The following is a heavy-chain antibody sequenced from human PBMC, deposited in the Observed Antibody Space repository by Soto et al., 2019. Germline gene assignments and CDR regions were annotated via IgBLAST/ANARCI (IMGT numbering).Heavy chain of an antibody. CDR3: AKMASVGYCTAGVCSENDY. CDR1: GFTFSSYA. J-gene: IGHJ4*02. Sequence: GGSLRLSCAASGFTFSSYAMSWVRQAPGKGLEWVSAISGSGGSTYYADSVKGLFSISRDNSKNTRYLQLNRLIAEDTAVYYVAKMASVGYCTAGVCSENDYWGQGTLVTVSS. V-gene: IGHV3-23*01. D-gene: IGHD2-8*02. CDR2: ISGSGGST.